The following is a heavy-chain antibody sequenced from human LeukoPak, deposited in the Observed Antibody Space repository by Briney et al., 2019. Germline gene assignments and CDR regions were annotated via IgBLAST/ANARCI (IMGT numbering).Heavy chain of an antibody. Sequence: ASVKVSCKASGYTFTGYYMHWVRQAPGQGLEWMGWINPNSGGTNYAQKFQGRVTMTRDTSISTAYMELSRLRSDDTAVYHCASDLIFSRIAAAGKSSYGYWGQGTLVTVSS. D-gene: IGHD6-13*01. V-gene: IGHV1-2*02. CDR2: INPNSGGT. J-gene: IGHJ4*02. CDR3: ASDLIFSRIAAAGKSSYGY. CDR1: GYTFTGYY.